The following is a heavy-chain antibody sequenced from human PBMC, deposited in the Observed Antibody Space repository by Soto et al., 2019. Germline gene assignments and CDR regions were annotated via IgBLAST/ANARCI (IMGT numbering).Heavy chain of an antibody. J-gene: IGHJ4*02. Sequence: QVQLQESGPGLVKPSQTLSLTCTVSGGSISSGDYYWSWIRQPPGKGLEWIGYIYYSGSTYYNPSLKSRVTISVDTSKNQFSLKLSSVTAADTAVYYCARAGGGQQLAMPFDYWGQGTLVTVSS. D-gene: IGHD6-13*01. CDR3: ARAGGGQQLAMPFDY. V-gene: IGHV4-30-4*01. CDR1: GGSISSGDYY. CDR2: IYYSGST.